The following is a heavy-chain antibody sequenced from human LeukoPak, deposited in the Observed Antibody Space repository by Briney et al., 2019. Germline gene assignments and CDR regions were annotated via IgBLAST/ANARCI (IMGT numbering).Heavy chain of an antibody. CDR1: GGSFSGYY. J-gene: IGHJ3*02. D-gene: IGHD3-10*01. CDR3: ASSMIRGVILDAFDI. V-gene: IGHV4-34*01. Sequence: KSSETLSLTCAVYGGSFSGYYWSWIRQPPGKGLEWIGEINHSGSTNYNPSLKSRVTISVDTSKNQFSLELSSVTAADTAVYYCASSMIRGVILDAFDIWGQGTMVTVSS. CDR2: INHSGST.